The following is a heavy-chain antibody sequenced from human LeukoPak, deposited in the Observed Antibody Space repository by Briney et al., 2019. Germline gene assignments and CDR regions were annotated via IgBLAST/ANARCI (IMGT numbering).Heavy chain of an antibody. V-gene: IGHV3-74*01. CDR2: INVEGTTT. Sequence: QAGGSLRLSCAGSGFSFTRFWMHWVRQAPGKGLVWVSRINVEGTTTTYADSVEGRFTISRDENTLYLQMNHLRVDDTAVYYCTRGGEEPFDYGGRGTRVSVSS. D-gene: IGHD3-10*01. CDR1: GFSFTRFW. CDR3: TRGGEEPFDY. J-gene: IGHJ4*02.